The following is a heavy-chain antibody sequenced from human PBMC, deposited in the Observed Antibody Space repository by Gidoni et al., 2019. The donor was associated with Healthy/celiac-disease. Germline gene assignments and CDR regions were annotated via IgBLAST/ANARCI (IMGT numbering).Heavy chain of an antibody. CDR1: GYTFTSYY. CDR2: INPSGGST. J-gene: IGHJ6*02. D-gene: IGHD3-9*01. Sequence: QVQLVQSGAEVKKPGASVKVSCKASGYTFTSYYMHWVRQAPGQGLEWMGIINPSGGSTSYAQKFQGRVTMTRDTSTSTVYMELSSLRSEDTAVYYCVILTGSQLYYYGMDVWGQGTTVTVSS. V-gene: IGHV1-46*03. CDR3: VILTGSQLYYYGMDV.